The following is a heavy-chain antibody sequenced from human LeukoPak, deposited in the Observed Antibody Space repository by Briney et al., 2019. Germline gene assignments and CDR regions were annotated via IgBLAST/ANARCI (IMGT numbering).Heavy chain of an antibody. Sequence: NPSETLSLTCTVSGGSISSSSYYWGWIRQPPGKGLEWIGSIYYSGSTYYNPSLKSRVTISVDTSKNQFSLKLSSVTAADTAVYYCARHGIWYYFDYWGQGTLVTVSS. D-gene: IGHD2-8*02. CDR3: ARHGIWYYFDY. CDR1: GGSISSSSYY. V-gene: IGHV4-39*01. CDR2: IYYSGST. J-gene: IGHJ4*02.